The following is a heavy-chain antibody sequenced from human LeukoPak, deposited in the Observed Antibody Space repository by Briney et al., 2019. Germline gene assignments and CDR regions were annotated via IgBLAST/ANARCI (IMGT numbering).Heavy chain of an antibody. V-gene: IGHV4-59*01. CDR3: ARGGYYDGSGFSPRHNWFDP. CDR1: GGSINNYY. J-gene: IGHJ5*02. D-gene: IGHD3-22*01. Sequence: SEALSLTCTVSGGSINNYYWTWIRQPPGKGLEWIEHIYYSGSTDYNPSLKSRVTLSVDTSKNQFSLKLSSVTAADTAVYYCARGGYYDGSGFSPRHNWFDPWGQGTLVTVSS. CDR2: IYYSGST.